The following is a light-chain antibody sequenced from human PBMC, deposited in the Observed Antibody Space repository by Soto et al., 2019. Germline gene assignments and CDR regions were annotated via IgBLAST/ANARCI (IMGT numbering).Light chain of an antibody. Sequence: QSALTQPASVSGSPGQSITISCTGTSSDVGTYNLVSWYQHHPGKAPKLMIYEGSKRPSGVSNRFSGSKSGNTASLTISWLQAEDEADYYCCSYAGSSTFVFGTGTKLTVL. CDR3: CSYAGSSTFV. J-gene: IGLJ1*01. V-gene: IGLV2-23*01. CDR2: EGS. CDR1: SSDVGTYNL.